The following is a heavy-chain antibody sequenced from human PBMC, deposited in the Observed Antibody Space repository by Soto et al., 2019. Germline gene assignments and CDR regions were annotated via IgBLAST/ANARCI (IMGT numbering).Heavy chain of an antibody. CDR3: VRGTGRYFDL. D-gene: IGHD1-1*01. J-gene: IGHJ2*01. CDR1: GDSIGNFY. Sequence: SETLSLTCAISGDSIGNFYWSWIRQPAGKGLESLGRLSASGRTNYSPSLQSRVTMSLDRSKNRFSLRLTSVSAADTAVYFCVRGTGRYFDLWGRGTLVTVSS. V-gene: IGHV4-4*07. CDR2: LSASGRT.